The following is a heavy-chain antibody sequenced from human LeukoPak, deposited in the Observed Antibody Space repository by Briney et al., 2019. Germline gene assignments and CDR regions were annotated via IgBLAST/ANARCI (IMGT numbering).Heavy chain of an antibody. J-gene: IGHJ4*02. CDR3: AKDLGAGGGSVFNY. CDR2: IKPDGSEK. CDR1: GFTFSSYG. D-gene: IGHD3-10*01. V-gene: IGHV3-7*03. Sequence: GGSLRLSCAASGFTFSSYGMHWVRQAPGKGLEWVANIKPDGSEKHYVDSVKGRLTIARDNAKNSLYLQMNSLRAEDTAIYYCAKDLGAGGGSVFNYWGQGALVTVSS.